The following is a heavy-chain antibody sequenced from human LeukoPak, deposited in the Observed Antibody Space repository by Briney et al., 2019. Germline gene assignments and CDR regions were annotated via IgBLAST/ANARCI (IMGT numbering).Heavy chain of an antibody. CDR1: GGSISSYY. J-gene: IGHJ4*02. CDR2: IYYSGST. V-gene: IGHV4-59*08. Sequence: PSETLSLTCTVSGGSISSYYWSWIRQPPGKGLEWINYIYYSGSTNYHPSLKSRVTISVDTSKNHFSLRLSSVTAADTAVYYCASRPPDYGDLFDYWGQGTLVTVSS. CDR3: ASRPPDYGDLFDY. D-gene: IGHD4-17*01.